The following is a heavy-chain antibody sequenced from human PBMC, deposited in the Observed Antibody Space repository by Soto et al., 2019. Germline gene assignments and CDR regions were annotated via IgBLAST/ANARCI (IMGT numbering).Heavy chain of an antibody. J-gene: IGHJ4*02. Sequence: QVQLVESGGGVVQPGRSLILSCAASGFTFSSYAMHWVRQAPGKGLEWVAVISYDGSNKYYADSVKGRFTISRDKSKNTLYLQMNSLRAEDKAVYYCASDSTPEFTSIPGYWGQGTLVTVSS. CDR3: ASDSTPEFTSIPGY. V-gene: IGHV3-30-3*01. CDR2: ISYDGSNK. CDR1: GFTFSSYA. D-gene: IGHD2-2*01.